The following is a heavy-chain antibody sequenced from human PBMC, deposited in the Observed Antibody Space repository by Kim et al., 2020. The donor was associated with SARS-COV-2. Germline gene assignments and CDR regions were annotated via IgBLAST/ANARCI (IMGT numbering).Heavy chain of an antibody. Sequence: KGRFTISRDNSKNSLYLQMNSLRAEDTALYYCAKDIGLERRPLRYYGMDVWGQGTTVTVSS. V-gene: IGHV3-43D*03. CDR3: AKDIGLERRPLRYYGMDV. D-gene: IGHD1-1*01. J-gene: IGHJ6*02.